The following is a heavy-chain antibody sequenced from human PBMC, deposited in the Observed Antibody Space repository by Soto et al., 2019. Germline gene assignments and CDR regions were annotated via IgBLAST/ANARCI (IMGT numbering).Heavy chain of an antibody. V-gene: IGHV4-31*03. Sequence: QVQLQESGPGLVKPSQTLSLTCTVSGGSISSGGYYWSWIRQHPGKGLEWIGYIYYSGSTYYNPSLKSRVTISVDTSKNQFSLKLSSVTAADTAVYYCARDTRGSGSYYMAGGKEASDAFDIWGQGTMVTVSS. J-gene: IGHJ3*02. CDR1: GGSISSGGYY. D-gene: IGHD3-10*01. CDR3: ARDTRGSGSYYMAGGKEASDAFDI. CDR2: IYYSGST.